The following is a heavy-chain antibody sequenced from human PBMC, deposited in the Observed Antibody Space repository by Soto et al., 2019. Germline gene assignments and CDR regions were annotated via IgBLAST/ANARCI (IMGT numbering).Heavy chain of an antibody. Sequence: PAEALRPACSASRFTFIRYWMHGVRQAPGKGLVWVSRINSDGSSTSYADSVKGRFTISRDNAKNTLYLQMNSLRAEDTAVYYCARDRSRYGMDGWGQGTTVTVS. V-gene: IGHV3-74*01. CDR1: RFTFIRYW. CDR3: ARDRSRYGMDG. J-gene: IGHJ6*02. CDR2: INSDGSST.